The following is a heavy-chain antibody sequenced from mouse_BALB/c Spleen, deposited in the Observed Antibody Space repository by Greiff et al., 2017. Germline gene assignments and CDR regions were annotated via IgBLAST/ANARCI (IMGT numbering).Heavy chain of an antibody. CDR3: AREAYYRYNYYAMDY. J-gene: IGHJ4*01. D-gene: IGHD2-14*01. CDR2: ISSGSSTI. V-gene: IGHV5-17*02. Sequence: DVHLVESGGGLVQPGGSRKLSCAASGFTFSSFGMHWVRQAPEKGLEWVAYISSGSSTIYYADTVKGRFTISRDNPKNTLFLQMTSLRSEDTAMYYCAREAYYRYNYYAMDYWGQGTSVTVSS. CDR1: GFTFSSFG.